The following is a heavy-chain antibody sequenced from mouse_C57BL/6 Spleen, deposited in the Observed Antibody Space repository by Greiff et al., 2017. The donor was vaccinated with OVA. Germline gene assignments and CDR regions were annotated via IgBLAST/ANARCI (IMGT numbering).Heavy chain of an antibody. D-gene: IGHD1-1*01. CDR1: GYTFTGYW. Sequence: LQESGAELMKPGASVKLSCKATGYTFTGYWIEWVKQRPGHGLEWIGEILPGSGSTNYNEKFKGKATFTADTSSNTAYMQLSSLTTEDSAIYYCARSDITTVVATYWYFDVWGTGTTVTVSS. J-gene: IGHJ1*03. CDR2: ILPGSGST. V-gene: IGHV1-9*01. CDR3: ARSDITTVVATYWYFDV.